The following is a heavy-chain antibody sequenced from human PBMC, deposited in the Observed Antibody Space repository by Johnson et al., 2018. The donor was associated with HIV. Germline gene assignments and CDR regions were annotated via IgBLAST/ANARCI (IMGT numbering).Heavy chain of an antibody. CDR3: AREKWELRGDAFDI. D-gene: IGHD1-26*01. Sequence: VQLVESGGGLFQPGGSLRLSCAASGFTFSSYWMSWVRQAPGKGLEWVANIKQDGSEKYYVDSVKGRFTISRDNAKNSLYLQMNSLRAEDTAVYYCAREKWELRGDAFDIWGQGTMVTVSS. J-gene: IGHJ3*02. V-gene: IGHV3-7*05. CDR1: GFTFSSYW. CDR2: IKQDGSEK.